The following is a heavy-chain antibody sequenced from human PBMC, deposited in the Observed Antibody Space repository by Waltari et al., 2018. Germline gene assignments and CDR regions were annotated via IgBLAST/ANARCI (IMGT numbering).Heavy chain of an antibody. CDR1: GGSISSSSYY. Sequence: QLQLQESGPGLVKPSETLSLTCTVSGGSISSSSYYWGWIRQPPGKGLEWIGSIYYSGNTYYNPSLNSRFTISVDTSKHQFSLKLSSVTSADTAVYYCARAPGEWLLQFDYWGQGTLVTVSS. V-gene: IGHV4-39*07. D-gene: IGHD3-3*01. J-gene: IGHJ4*02. CDR3: ARAPGEWLLQFDY. CDR2: IYYSGNT.